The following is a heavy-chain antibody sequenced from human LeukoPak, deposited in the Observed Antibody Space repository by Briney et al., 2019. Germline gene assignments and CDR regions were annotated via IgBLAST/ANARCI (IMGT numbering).Heavy chain of an antibody. J-gene: IGHJ1*01. CDR1: GDSVPSNSAA. CDR3: ARAIGWIVD. CDR2: TYYRSKWYN. V-gene: IGHV6-1*01. Sequence: SQTLSLTCAIFGDSVPSNSAAWNWIRQSPSRGLEWLGRTYYRSKWYNGYAVSVKSRITISADTSKNQFSLRLNSVTPEDTAVHYCARAIGWIVDWGQGTLVTVS. D-gene: IGHD6-19*01.